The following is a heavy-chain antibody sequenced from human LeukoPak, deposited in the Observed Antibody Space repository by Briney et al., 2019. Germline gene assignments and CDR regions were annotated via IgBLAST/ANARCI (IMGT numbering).Heavy chain of an antibody. CDR3: VRDNLENQWLERSY. D-gene: IGHD6-19*01. J-gene: IGHJ4*02. CDR2: ISASETSI. CDR1: GFTFSLYN. V-gene: IGHV3-48*03. Sequence: PGGSLRLSCAASGFTFSLYNMNRVRQAPGKGLEWVSQISASETSIKYADSVRGRFTISRDNVKNSVYLQMNSLRAEDTAIYYCVRDNLENQWLERSYWGQGTLVTVSS.